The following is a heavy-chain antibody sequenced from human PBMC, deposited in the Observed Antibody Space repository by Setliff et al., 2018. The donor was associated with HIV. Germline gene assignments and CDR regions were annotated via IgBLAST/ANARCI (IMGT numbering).Heavy chain of an antibody. Sequence: SETLSLTCIVSGGSISSGGYYWTWIRQYPGKGLEWIGYIYHTGSTYYNPSLKSRLTMSVDASKNQFSLELSSVTAADTALYYCARTITTFGVIGRGGRKDVWGKGTTVTVSS. D-gene: IGHD3-3*01. V-gene: IGHV4-31*03. CDR1: GGSISSGGYY. CDR2: IYHTGST. CDR3: ARTITTFGVIGRGGRKDV. J-gene: IGHJ6*04.